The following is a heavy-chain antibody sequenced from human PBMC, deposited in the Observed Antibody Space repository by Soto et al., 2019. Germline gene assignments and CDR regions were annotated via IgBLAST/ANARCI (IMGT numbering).Heavy chain of an antibody. Sequence: GSLRLSCAASVFAFRTYAMAWVRQAPGKGLEWVSGIWGSGDRTFYADSVKGRFTISRDNSRNTLYLQMYSLTAEDTALYYCAKTGPYCGGDCSRYFYGMDVWGQGTTVTVSS. J-gene: IGHJ6*02. D-gene: IGHD2-21*02. CDR3: AKTGPYCGGDCSRYFYGMDV. CDR1: VFAFRTYA. CDR2: IWGSGDRT. V-gene: IGHV3-23*01.